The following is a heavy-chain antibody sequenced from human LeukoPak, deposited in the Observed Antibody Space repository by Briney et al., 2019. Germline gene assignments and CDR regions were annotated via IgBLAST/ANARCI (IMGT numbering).Heavy chain of an antibody. D-gene: IGHD4-23*01. Sequence: SETLSLTCAVSGGSISSSNWWSWVRQPPGKGLEWIGEIYHSGSTNYNPSLKSRVTISVDKSKNQFSLKLSSVTAADTAVYYCASIYGGNSGGGDYWGQGTLVTVSS. CDR1: GGSISSSNW. J-gene: IGHJ4*02. CDR2: IYHSGST. V-gene: IGHV4-4*02. CDR3: ASIYGGNSGGGDY.